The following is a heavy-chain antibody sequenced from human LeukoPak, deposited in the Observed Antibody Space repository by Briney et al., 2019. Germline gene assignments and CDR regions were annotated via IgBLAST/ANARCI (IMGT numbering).Heavy chain of an antibody. D-gene: IGHD1-26*01. V-gene: IGHV3-15*01. CDR3: TTPNGSPRRGAFDI. CDR2: IKSNTDGGTT. CDR1: GFTFTNAW. Sequence: PGGSLRLSCAASGFTFTNAWMTWVRQAPGKGLEWVGRIKSNTDGGTTDYAAPVKGRFTISRDDSKDTLFLQMNSLKTEDTAMYYCTTPNGSPRRGAFDIWGQGTLVTVSS. J-gene: IGHJ3*02.